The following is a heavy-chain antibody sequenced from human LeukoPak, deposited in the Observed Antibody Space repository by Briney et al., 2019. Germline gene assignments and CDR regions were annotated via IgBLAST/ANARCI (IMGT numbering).Heavy chain of an antibody. CDR2: ISSSGSTK. CDR1: GFTFSDYY. Sequence: GGSLRLSCAASGFTFSDYYMSWIGQAPGKGLEWVSYISSSGSTKYYADSVKGRFTISRDNAKNSLYLQVNSLRAEDTAVYYCVRETRWFDPWGQGTLFTVSS. CDR3: VRETRWFDP. V-gene: IGHV3-11*04. J-gene: IGHJ5*02.